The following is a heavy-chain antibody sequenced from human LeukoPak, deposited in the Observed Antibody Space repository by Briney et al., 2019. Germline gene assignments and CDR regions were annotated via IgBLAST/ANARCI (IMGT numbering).Heavy chain of an antibody. CDR3: ARVVVGDYYYYYMDV. D-gene: IGHD2-15*01. V-gene: IGHV3-30*03. CDR2: ISYDGSNK. J-gene: IGHJ6*03. Sequence: GGSLRLSCAASGFTFSSYGMHWVRQAPGKGLEWVAVISYDGSNKYYADSVKGRFTISRDNSKNTLYLQMNSLRAEDTAVYYCARVVVGDYYYYYMDVWGKGTTVTVSS. CDR1: GFTFSSYG.